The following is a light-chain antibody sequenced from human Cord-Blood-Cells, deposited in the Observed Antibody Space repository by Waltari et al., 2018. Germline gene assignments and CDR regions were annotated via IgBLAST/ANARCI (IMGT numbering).Light chain of an antibody. J-gene: IGKJ2*03. V-gene: IGKV3-20*01. Sequence: ELVLTQSPGTLSLSTGERATLSCRASQSVSSSYLAWYQQKPGQAPRLLIYGASSRDTGIPDRFSGSGSGTDFTLTISRLEPEDFAVYYCQQYGSSPHSFGQGTKLEIK. CDR1: QSVSSSY. CDR2: GAS. CDR3: QQYGSSPHS.